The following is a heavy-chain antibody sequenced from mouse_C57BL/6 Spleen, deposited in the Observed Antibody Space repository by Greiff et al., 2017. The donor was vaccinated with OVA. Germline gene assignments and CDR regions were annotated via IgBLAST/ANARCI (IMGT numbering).Heavy chain of an antibody. CDR2: IYPRDGST. V-gene: IGHV1-78*01. Sequence: VQLQESDAELVKPGASVKISCKVSGYTFTDHPIHWMKQRPEQGLEWIGYIYPRDGSTKYNEKFKGKATLTADKSSSTAYMQLNSLTSEDAAVYFCARLEYYGSNYYFDYWGQGTTRTVSS. CDR3: ARLEYYGSNYYFDY. CDR1: GYTFTDHP. D-gene: IGHD1-1*01. J-gene: IGHJ2*01.